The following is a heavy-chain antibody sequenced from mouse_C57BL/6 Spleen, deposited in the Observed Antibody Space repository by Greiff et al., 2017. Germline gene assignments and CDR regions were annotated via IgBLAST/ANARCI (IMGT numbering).Heavy chain of an antibody. J-gene: IGHJ4*01. CDR1: GYTFTSYW. V-gene: IGHV1-5*01. CDR2: IYPGNSDT. D-gene: IGHD2-10*01. CDR3: TRHPSYGNYGDYYAMDY. Sequence: VQLKESGTVLARPGASVKMSCKTSGYTFTSYWMHWVKQRPGQGLEWIGAIYPGNSDTSYNQKFKGKAKLTAVTSASTAYMELSSLTNEDSAVYYCTRHPSYGNYGDYYAMDYGGQGTSVTVSS.